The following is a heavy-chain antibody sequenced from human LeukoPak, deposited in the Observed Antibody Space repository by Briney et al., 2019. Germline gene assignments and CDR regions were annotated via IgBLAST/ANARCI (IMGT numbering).Heavy chain of an antibody. J-gene: IGHJ4*02. Sequence: GGSLRLSCAVSGFTFSNNAMSWVRQAAGKGLHWVSAITGSGGGTSYADSVKGRFTISRDNSKNTLYLQMNSLRAEDTAVYYCAKVAGTSGYNLDYWGQGTLVTVSS. CDR3: AKVAGTSGYNLDY. CDR2: ITGSGGGT. D-gene: IGHD3-22*01. CDR1: GFTFSNNA. V-gene: IGHV3-23*01.